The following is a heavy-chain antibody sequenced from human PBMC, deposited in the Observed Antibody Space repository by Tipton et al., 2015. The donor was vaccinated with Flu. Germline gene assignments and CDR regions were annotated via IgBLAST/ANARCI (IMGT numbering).Heavy chain of an antibody. CDR1: SGSLSSFY. D-gene: IGHD2-2*01. J-gene: IGHJ4*02. Sequence: TLSLTCIVSSGSLSSFYWNWIRQSPGKGLEWIGYIYNSVYTKYNPSLKSRVTISGDTSKNQFSLRLSSVTAADTAMYFCARDPSLGMPEYLDSWGQGTLVTVSS. CDR3: ARDPSLGMPEYLDS. V-gene: IGHV4-59*01. CDR2: IYNSVYT.